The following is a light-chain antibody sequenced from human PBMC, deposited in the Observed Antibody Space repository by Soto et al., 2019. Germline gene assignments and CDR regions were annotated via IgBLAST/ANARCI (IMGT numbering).Light chain of an antibody. V-gene: IGKV1-12*01. CDR1: QGVSSR. CDR2: VAS. CDR3: QHYNSYSPA. Sequence: DIQMTQSPSSVSASVGDTVAITCRASQGVSSRLAWYQQKPGTAPKVLISVASSLQSGVPSRFSGSGSGTDFTLTISSLQPEDFATYYCQHYNSYSPAFGQGTKVEIK. J-gene: IGKJ1*01.